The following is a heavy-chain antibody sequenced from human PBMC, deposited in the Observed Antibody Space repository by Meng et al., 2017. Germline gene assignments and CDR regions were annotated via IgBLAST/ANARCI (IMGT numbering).Heavy chain of an antibody. CDR3: ARCYVARVDY. D-gene: IGHD2-2*01. CDR2: IYYSGST. V-gene: IGHV4-31*03. CDR1: GGSISSGGYY. J-gene: IGHJ4*02. Sequence: SETLSRTCTVSGGSISSGGYYWSWIRQHPGKGLEWIGYIYYSGSTYYNPSLKSRVTISVDTSKNQFSLKLSSVTAADTAVYYCARCYVARVDYWGQVTLVTVSS.